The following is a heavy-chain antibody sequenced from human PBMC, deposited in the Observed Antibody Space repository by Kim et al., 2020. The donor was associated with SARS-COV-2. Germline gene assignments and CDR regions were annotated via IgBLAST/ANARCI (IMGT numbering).Heavy chain of an antibody. D-gene: IGHD1-26*01. Sequence: SETLSLTCAVYGGSFSGYYWSWIRQPPGKGLEWIGEINHSGSTNYNPSLKSRVTISVDTSKNQFSLKLSSVTAADTAVYYCATLRAGVGLPINSVDYWG. CDR2: INHSGST. CDR3: ATLRAGVGLPINSVDY. CDR1: GGSFSGYY. J-gene: IGHJ4*01. V-gene: IGHV4-34*01.